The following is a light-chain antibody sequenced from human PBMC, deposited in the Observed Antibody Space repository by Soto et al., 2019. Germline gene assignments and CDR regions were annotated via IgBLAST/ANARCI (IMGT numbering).Light chain of an antibody. J-gene: IGLJ1*01. CDR2: EVS. V-gene: IGLV2-14*01. Sequence: QSALTQPASVSGSPGQSITISCTGTSSDVGGYKYVSWYQQHPGKAPKLMIYEVSNRPSGVSNRFSGSKSGNTASLTISGLHAEDEADYYCSSYTSSSTRVFGTGTKVTVL. CDR3: SSYTSSSTRV. CDR1: SSDVGGYKY.